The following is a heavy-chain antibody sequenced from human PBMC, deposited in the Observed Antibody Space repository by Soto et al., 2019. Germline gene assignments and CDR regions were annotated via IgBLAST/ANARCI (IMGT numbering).Heavy chain of an antibody. V-gene: IGHV3-11*01. CDR1: GFTFSDYY. J-gene: IGHJ4*02. D-gene: IGHD3-22*01. CDR3: ARSHLYYDSSGYPDY. CDR2: ISSSGSTI. Sequence: PGGSLRLSCAASGFTFSDYYMSWIRQAPGKGLEWVPYISSSGSTIYYADSVKGRFTISRDNAKNSLYLQMNSLRAEDTAVYYCARSHLYYDSSGYPDYWGQGTLVTVSS.